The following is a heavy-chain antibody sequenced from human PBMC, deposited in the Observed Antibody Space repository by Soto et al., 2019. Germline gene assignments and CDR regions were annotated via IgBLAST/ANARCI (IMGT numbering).Heavy chain of an antibody. CDR1: GGSIINNDW. CDR2: IYYTGTA. D-gene: IGHD6-6*01. V-gene: IGHV4-4*02. J-gene: IGHJ6*01. CDR3: ARSRRRPMDV. Sequence: QVQPQESGPGLVMPSGTLSLTCTVSGGSIINNDWWNWVRQPPGKGLEWIGEIYYTGTANYKPSLQSRVTISLNKSKKQSSLTLSSVTAADTAVYYCARSRRRPMDVWCQGATVTVAS.